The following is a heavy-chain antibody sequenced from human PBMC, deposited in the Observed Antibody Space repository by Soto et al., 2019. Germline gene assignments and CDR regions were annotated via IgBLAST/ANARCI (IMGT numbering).Heavy chain of an antibody. CDR3: ARIGYSSGWTFDY. J-gene: IGHJ4*02. D-gene: IGHD5-18*01. CDR1: GGSINSYY. V-gene: IGHV4-59*08. CDR2: IYYSGST. Sequence: PSETLSLTCTVSGGSINSYYWSWIRQPPGKGLEWIGYIYYSGSTNYNPSLKSRVTMPVDTSKNQFSLKLSSVTAADTAVYYCARIGYSSGWTFDYWGQGTLVTVSS.